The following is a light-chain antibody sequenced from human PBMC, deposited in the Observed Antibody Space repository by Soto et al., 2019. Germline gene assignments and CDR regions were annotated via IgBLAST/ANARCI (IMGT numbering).Light chain of an antibody. J-gene: IGLJ3*02. CDR3: CSYVDTDTWV. CDR2: GNS. Sequence: QSVLTQPPSVSGAPGQRVTISCTGTSSNIGAGYDVHWYQQLPGTAPKLLIYGNSNRPSGVPDRFSGSKSGTSASLAITDLQAEDEADYYCCSYVDTDTWVFGGGTK. V-gene: IGLV1-40*01. CDR1: SSNIGAGYD.